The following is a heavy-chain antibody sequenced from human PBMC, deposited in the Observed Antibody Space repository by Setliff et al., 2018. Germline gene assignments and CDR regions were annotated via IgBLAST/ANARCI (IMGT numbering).Heavy chain of an antibody. CDR1: GDSMTGNH. J-gene: IGHJ6*03. D-gene: IGHD3-22*01. Sequence: SETLSLTCTVSGDSMTGNHWSWIRQSPGKGLEWIGYITRSGSTKYNPSLKSRVAITIVASKKQFSLELSSVTAADTAVYYCARLKYYNSGTYWGNWDYYSNIDVWGKGTTVTVSS. CDR2: ITRSGST. V-gene: IGHV4-59*01. CDR3: ARLKYYNSGTYWGNWDYYSNIDV.